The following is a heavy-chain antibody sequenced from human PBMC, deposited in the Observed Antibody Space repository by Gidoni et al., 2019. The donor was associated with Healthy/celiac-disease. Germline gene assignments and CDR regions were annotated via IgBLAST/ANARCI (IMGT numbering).Heavy chain of an antibody. Sequence: QVQLVQSGAEVKKPGASVKVSCKASGYTFTSYDINWVRQATGQGLEWMGWMNPNSGNTGYAQKFQGRVTMTRHTSISTAYMELSSLRSEDTAVYYCARGTHPSSWYVGYYYYYYYMDVWGKGTTVTVSS. V-gene: IGHV1-8*01. CDR1: GYTFTSYD. D-gene: IGHD6-13*01. J-gene: IGHJ6*03. CDR3: ARGTHPSSWYVGYYYYYYYMDV. CDR2: MNPNSGNT.